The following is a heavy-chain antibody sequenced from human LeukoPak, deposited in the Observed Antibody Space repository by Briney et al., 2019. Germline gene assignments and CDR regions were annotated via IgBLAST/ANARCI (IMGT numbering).Heavy chain of an antibody. D-gene: IGHD5-12*01. J-gene: IGHJ4*02. CDR1: GFTFSSYA. CDR2: ISSSGNTI. Sequence: RGSLRLSCAASGFTFSSYAMNWVRQAPGKGLEWVSYISSSGNTIYYADSVKGRFTISRDNAENSLYLQMNSLRAEDTAVYYCARDGSIPLWGQGALVTVSS. V-gene: IGHV3-48*03. CDR3: ARDGSIPL.